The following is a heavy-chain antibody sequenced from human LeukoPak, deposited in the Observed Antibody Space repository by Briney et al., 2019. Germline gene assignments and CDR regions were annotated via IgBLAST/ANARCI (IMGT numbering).Heavy chain of an antibody. V-gene: IGHV3-74*01. CDR2: INIDGSST. CDR1: GFTFSSYW. J-gene: IGHJ4*02. Sequence: GGSLRLSCAASGFTFSSYWRHWVGQPPGKGLVGVQRINIDGSSTSYADSVKGRFTISRDNAKNTLYLQMNSLRAEDTAIYYCARQWFGDWGYYFDYWGQGTLVTVSS. CDR3: ARQWFGDWGYYFDY. D-gene: IGHD3-10*01.